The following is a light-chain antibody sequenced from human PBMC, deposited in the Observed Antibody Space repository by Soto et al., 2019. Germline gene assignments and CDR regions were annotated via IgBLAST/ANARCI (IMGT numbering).Light chain of an antibody. V-gene: IGKV1-33*01. J-gene: IGKJ4*01. CDR3: QQYDSLPLT. Sequence: DIQMTQSPSSLSASVGDRVTIACQATQDIHSFLAWYQQKPGKAPKLLIFDASNLERGVPSRFSGSGSGTDFTFTISSLQPEDIATYFCQQYDSLPLTFGGGTKVEV. CDR2: DAS. CDR1: QDIHSF.